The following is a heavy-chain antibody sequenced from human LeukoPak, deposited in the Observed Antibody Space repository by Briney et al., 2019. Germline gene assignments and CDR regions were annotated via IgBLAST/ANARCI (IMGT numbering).Heavy chain of an antibody. V-gene: IGHV3-23*01. CDR1: GLTFSSYA. D-gene: IGHD3-22*01. CDR2: ISGSGGST. Sequence: GGSLRLSCAASGLTFSSYAMSWVRQAPRKGLEWVSAISGSGGSTYYADSVKGRFTISRDNSKNTLYLQMNSLRAEDTAVYYCASTMIVVVEGAFDIWGQGTMVTVSS. J-gene: IGHJ3*02. CDR3: ASTMIVVVEGAFDI.